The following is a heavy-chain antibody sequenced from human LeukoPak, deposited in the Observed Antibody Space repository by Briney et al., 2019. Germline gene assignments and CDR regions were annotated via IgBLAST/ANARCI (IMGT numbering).Heavy chain of an antibody. Sequence: PSETLSLTCAVYGGSFSGYYWSWIRQPPGKGLEWIGEINHSGSTNYNPSLKSRVTISVDTSKNQFSLKLSSVTAADTAVYYCARRVVRDYGSDYWGQGTLVTVSS. J-gene: IGHJ4*02. V-gene: IGHV4-34*01. D-gene: IGHD3-10*01. CDR2: INHSGST. CDR1: GGSFSGYY. CDR3: ARRVVRDYGSDY.